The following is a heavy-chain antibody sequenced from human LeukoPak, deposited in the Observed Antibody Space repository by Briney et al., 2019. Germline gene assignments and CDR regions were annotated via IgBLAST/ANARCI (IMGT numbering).Heavy chain of an antibody. Sequence: KASETLSLTCTASGGFISTSYWSWIRQPPGKGLEWIGYVSYTGSTNYNPSLKSRVSMSVDTSKNRFSLNLSSVTAADTALYYCARDSTGLNWFDPWGQGTLVTVSS. J-gene: IGHJ5*02. V-gene: IGHV4-59*01. D-gene: IGHD6-19*01. CDR1: GGFISTSY. CDR3: ARDSTGLNWFDP. CDR2: VSYTGST.